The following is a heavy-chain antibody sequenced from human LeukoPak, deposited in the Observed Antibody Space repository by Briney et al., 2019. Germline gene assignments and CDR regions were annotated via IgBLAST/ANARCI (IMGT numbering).Heavy chain of an antibody. V-gene: IGHV5-51*01. CDR3: ARPKAHTPALDAFDI. CDR1: GYSFTSYW. CDR2: IYPGDSDT. J-gene: IGHJ3*02. Sequence: GESLKISCKGSGYSFTSYWIGWVRQVPGKGLEWMGIIYPGDSDTRYSPSFQGQVTISADKSISTAYLQWSSLKASDTAMYYCARPKAHTPALDAFDIWGQGTMVTVSS. D-gene: IGHD2-2*01.